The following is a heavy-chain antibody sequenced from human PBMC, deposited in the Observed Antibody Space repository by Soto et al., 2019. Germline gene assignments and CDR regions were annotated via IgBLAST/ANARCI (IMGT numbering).Heavy chain of an antibody. J-gene: IGHJ3*02. Sequence: EVQLLESGGGLVQPGGSLRLSCAASGFTFSNYVMSWVRQAPGKGLEWVSAISGSGGTTYYADSVKGRFTIARDNSKNTLYLQMSSLRDEDTAVYYCANDRMSIVGATSHAFDIWGQGTMVTVSS. V-gene: IGHV3-23*01. CDR2: ISGSGGTT. CDR1: GFTFSNYV. D-gene: IGHD1-26*01. CDR3: ANDRMSIVGATSHAFDI.